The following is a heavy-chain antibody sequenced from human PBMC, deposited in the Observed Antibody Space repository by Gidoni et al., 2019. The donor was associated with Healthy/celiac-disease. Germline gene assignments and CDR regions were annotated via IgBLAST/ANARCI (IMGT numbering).Heavy chain of an antibody. CDR2: IYWNDDK. CDR1: GFSLSTSGVG. D-gene: IGHD6-19*01. V-gene: IGHV2-5*01. J-gene: IGHJ5*02. Sequence: QITLKESGPTLVKPTQTLTLTCTFSGFSLSTSGVGVGWIRQSPGKALEWLALIYWNDDKRYSPSLKSRLTIIKETSKNQVVLIMTNMDPVDTATYFCAEGAGWLDPWGQGILVTVSS. CDR3: AEGAGWLDP.